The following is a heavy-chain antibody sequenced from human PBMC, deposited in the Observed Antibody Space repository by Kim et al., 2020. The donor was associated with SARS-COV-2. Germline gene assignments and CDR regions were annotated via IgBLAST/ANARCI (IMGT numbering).Heavy chain of an antibody. J-gene: IGHJ6*02. CDR2: IYYSGYT. Sequence: SETPSLTCTVFGGSIGSTTYYWGWIRQPPGKGLEWIGSIYYSGYTYYNPSLRSRVTISLDTSKKQFSLKLSSVTAADTAVYYCARHLNSASFYAGLDVWGQGTTVTVSS. CDR3: ARHLNSASFYAGLDV. V-gene: IGHV4-39*01. CDR1: GGSIGSTTYY. D-gene: IGHD2-2*01.